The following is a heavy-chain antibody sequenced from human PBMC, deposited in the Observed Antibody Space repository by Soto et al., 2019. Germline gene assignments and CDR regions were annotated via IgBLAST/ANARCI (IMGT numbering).Heavy chain of an antibody. D-gene: IGHD1-26*01. Sequence: QVQLQESGPGLVKPSETLSLTCAVSGGSVSSRNWWSWVRQPPGQGLEWIGQISQSGTANYNPSLKSLVTIAVDKSKNQFSLILRSVTAADTAVYFCARHSGMFFEYWGQGILVNV. CDR2: ISQSGTA. V-gene: IGHV4-4*02. CDR1: GGSVSSRNW. J-gene: IGHJ4*02. CDR3: ARHSGMFFEY.